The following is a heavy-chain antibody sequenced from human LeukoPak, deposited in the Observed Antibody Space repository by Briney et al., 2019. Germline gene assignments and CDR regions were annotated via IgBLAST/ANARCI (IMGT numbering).Heavy chain of an antibody. CDR2: IHNSGGT. D-gene: IGHD1-26*01. CDR3: ARAEWELHIGALDY. CDR1: GGSISSYY. J-gene: IGHJ4*02. V-gene: IGHV4-59*12. Sequence: SETLSLTCSVSGGSISSYYWNWIRQPPGKRLEWIGYIHNSGGTNYKYNPSLKSRVTISVDTSKNQFSLKLSSVTAADTAVYYCARAEWELHIGALDYWGQGTLVTVSS.